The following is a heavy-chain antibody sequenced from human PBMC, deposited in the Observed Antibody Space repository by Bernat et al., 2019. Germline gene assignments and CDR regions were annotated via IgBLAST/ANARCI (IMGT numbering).Heavy chain of an antibody. CDR3: ARDGKRRSNYGYDFDY. CDR2: ISSSSSTI. J-gene: IGHJ4*02. Sequence: VQLVESGGGLVQPGGSLRLSCVASGFAFSTSDMHWVRQAPGKRLEWVSFISSSSSTIHYTDSVKGRFTISRDNGKNSLFLQMSSLRAEDTAVYYCARDGKRRSNYGYDFDYWGQGTLVTVSS. CDR1: GFAFSTSD. D-gene: IGHD3-16*01. V-gene: IGHV3-48*01.